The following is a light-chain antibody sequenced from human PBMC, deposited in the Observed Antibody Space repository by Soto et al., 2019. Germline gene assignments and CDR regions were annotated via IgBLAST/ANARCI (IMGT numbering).Light chain of an antibody. V-gene: IGKV3-20*01. CDR3: QQYGSSPPPIT. CDR2: GAS. J-gene: IGKJ5*01. Sequence: NLLTQSPGTLSLSPGERATLSCRASQSVSSSYLAWYQQKPGQAPRLLIYGASSRATGIPDRFSGSGSGTDFTFTISRLEPEDFAVYYCQQYGSSPPPITFGQGTRLEIK. CDR1: QSVSSSY.